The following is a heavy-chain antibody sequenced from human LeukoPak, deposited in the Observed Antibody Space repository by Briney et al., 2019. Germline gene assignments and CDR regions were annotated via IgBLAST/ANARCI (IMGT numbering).Heavy chain of an antibody. CDR2: ISCNGGST. Sequence: GGALRDSCAASGFTFSNYAMHWVRQAPGRGLEYVSAISCNGGSTYYANSVKGRFTISRDNYKTQLYLQMGRLRAADMAVYYCARDGYYSTHDAFDIWGQRTRVTVSS. J-gene: IGHJ3*02. V-gene: IGHV3-64*01. CDR1: GFTFSNYA. CDR3: ARDGYYSTHDAFDI. D-gene: IGHD3-22*01.